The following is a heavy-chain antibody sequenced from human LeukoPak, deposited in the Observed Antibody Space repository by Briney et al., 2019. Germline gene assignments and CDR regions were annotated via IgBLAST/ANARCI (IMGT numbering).Heavy chain of an antibody. J-gene: IGHJ4*02. CDR2: ISGSGGST. V-gene: IGHV3-23*01. CDR3: AKDLRIAARRPDYYFDY. Sequence: GGSLRLSCAASGFTLRSYSMSWVRQAPGKGLEWVSAISGSGGSTYYADSVKGRFTISRDNSKNTLYLQMNSLRAEDTAVYYCAKDLRIAARRPDYYFDYWGQGTLVTVSS. CDR1: GFTLRSYS. D-gene: IGHD6-6*01.